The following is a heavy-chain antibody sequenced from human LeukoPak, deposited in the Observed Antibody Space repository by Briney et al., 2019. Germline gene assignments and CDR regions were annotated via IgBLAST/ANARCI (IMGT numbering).Heavy chain of an antibody. J-gene: IGHJ4*02. D-gene: IGHD3-10*01. CDR3: ARQRREVYYYGSGSYYFDY. CDR2: IDSSDSYT. V-gene: IGHV5-10-1*01. Sequence: GESLRISCKGSGYSFTSYWISWVRQMPGQGLEWMGRIDSSDSYTNYSPSFQGHVTISADKSISTAYLQWSSLKASDTAMYYCARQRREVYYYGSGSYYFDYWGQGTLVTVSS. CDR1: GYSFTSYW.